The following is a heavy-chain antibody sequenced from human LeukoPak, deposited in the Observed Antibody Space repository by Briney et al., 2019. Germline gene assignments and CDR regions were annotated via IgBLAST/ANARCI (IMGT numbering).Heavy chain of an antibody. CDR3: RKVGTTNDGLDV. CDR2: IKSSGSTI. CDR1: GFTFSNYG. Sequence: GGSLRLSCAASGFTFSNYGMDWVRQAPGKGLEWISYIKSSGSTIYYGDSVKGRFTISRDNAKNSLYLQMNSLRAEDTAVYYCRKVGTTNDGLDVWGQGTTVTVSS. J-gene: IGHJ6*02. D-gene: IGHD1-26*01. V-gene: IGHV3-48*01.